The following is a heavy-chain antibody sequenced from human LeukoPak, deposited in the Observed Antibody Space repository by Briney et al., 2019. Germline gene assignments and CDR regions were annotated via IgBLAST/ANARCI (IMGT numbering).Heavy chain of an antibody. J-gene: IGHJ4*02. Sequence: GGSLRLSCAASGLTFTISWMTWVRQAPGKGLEWVADIQQDGSKKYYADSVKGRFSISRDNAKNSLYLQMNSLRTEDTAFYYCLWSGYYSDLIYFDYWGQGNLVTVSS. CDR2: IQQDGSKK. V-gene: IGHV3-7*01. CDR1: GLTFTISW. CDR3: LWSGYYSDLIYFDY. D-gene: IGHD3-3*01.